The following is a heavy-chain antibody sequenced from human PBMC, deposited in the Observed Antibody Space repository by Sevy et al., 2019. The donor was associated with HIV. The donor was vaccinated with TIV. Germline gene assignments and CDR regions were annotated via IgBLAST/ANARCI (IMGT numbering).Heavy chain of an antibody. D-gene: IGHD6-19*01. CDR1: GFTFSNYA. Sequence: GSLRLSCAASGFTFSNYAMNWVRQAPGKGLEWVSSVTGSGGNIYYGDSAKGRFTISRDNSKNTLYLQMNSLRAEDTAVYYCAKAFTSGWNLHFDYWGQGTLVTVSS. CDR2: VTGSGGNI. CDR3: AKAFTSGWNLHFDY. J-gene: IGHJ4*02. V-gene: IGHV3-23*01.